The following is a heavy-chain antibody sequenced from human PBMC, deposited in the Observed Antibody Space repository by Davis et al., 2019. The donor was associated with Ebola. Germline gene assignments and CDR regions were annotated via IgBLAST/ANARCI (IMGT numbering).Heavy chain of an antibody. J-gene: IGHJ5*02. CDR2: IYVSSYR. D-gene: IGHD6-19*01. V-gene: IGHV4-59*12. Sequence: SETLSLTCSVSGGSINSDYWSWIRQPPGKGLEWIGYIYVSSYRNYNPSLKSRVTISVDTSKNHFSLKLSSVTAADTAVYYCARLVVAVAKAGFDPWGQGTLVTVSS. CDR1: GGSINSDY. CDR3: ARLVVAVAKAGFDP.